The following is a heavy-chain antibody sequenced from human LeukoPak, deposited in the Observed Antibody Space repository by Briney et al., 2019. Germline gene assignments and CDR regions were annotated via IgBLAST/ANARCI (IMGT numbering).Heavy chain of an antibody. Sequence: TGGSLRLSCAASAFTFTNYWMSWVRQAPGKGLEWVANIKEDGSEKYYVDSVKSRFTISRDNAKNSLYLQMNSLRAEDTAVYYCVRDNCTGTSCHHFDYWGQGTLVTVSS. J-gene: IGHJ4*02. CDR1: AFTFTNYW. D-gene: IGHD2-2*01. CDR2: IKEDGSEK. CDR3: VRDNCTGTSCHHFDY. V-gene: IGHV3-7*01.